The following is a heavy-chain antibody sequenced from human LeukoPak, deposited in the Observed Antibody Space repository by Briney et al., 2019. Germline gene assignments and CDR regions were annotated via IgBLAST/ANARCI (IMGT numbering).Heavy chain of an antibody. CDR3: ARGRDIVATIGYYYYYMDV. J-gene: IGHJ6*03. Sequence: WASVKVSCKASGGTFSSYAISWVRQAPGQGLEWMGGIIPIFGTANDAQKFQGRVTITTDESTSTAYMELSSLRSEDTAVYYCARGRDIVATIGYYYYYMDVWGKGTTVTVSS. V-gene: IGHV1-69*05. D-gene: IGHD5-12*01. CDR2: IIPIFGTA. CDR1: GGTFSSYA.